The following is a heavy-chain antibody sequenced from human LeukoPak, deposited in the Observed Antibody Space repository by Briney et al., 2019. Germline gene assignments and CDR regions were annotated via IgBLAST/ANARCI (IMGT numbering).Heavy chain of an antibody. V-gene: IGHV1-2*02. CDR1: GYIFTGYY. Sequence: ASVKVSCKASGYIFTGYYIHWVRQAPGQGLEWMGWINPNNGGTNYAQKFQGRVTMTRDTSISTAYMELSRLRSDDTAVFFCATVAGTSFDYWGQGTLVTVSS. CDR3: ATVAGTSFDY. J-gene: IGHJ4*02. CDR2: INPNNGGT. D-gene: IGHD6-19*01.